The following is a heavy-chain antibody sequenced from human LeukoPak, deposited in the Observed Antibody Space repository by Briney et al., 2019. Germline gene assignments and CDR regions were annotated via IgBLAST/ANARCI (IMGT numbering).Heavy chain of an antibody. CDR1: GFTFSNAW. Sequence: GGSLRLSCAASGFTFSNAWMSWVRQAPGKGLEWVANIKQDGSEKYYVDSVKGRFTISRDNAKNSLYLQMNSLRAEDTAVYYCATNRYSGIPWGQGTMVTVSS. CDR3: ATNRYSGIP. V-gene: IGHV3-7*01. D-gene: IGHD1-26*01. CDR2: IKQDGSEK. J-gene: IGHJ3*01.